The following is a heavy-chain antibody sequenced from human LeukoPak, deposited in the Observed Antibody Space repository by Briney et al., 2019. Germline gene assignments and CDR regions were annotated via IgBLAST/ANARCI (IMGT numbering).Heavy chain of an antibody. V-gene: IGHV3-7*01. CDR1: GFTFSSYW. D-gene: IGHD3-10*01. J-gene: IGHJ4*02. Sequence: GGSLRLSCAASGFTFSSYWMSWVRQAPGKGLEWVANIKQDGSEKYYVDSVKGRFTISRDNAKNSLYLQMNRLRAKDTAVYYCARNGEPLYYFDYWGQGTLVTVSS. CDR3: ARNGEPLYYFDY. CDR2: IKQDGSEK.